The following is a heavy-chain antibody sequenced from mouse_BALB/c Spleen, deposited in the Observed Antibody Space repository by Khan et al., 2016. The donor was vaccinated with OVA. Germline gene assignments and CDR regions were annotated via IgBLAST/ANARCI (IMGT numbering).Heavy chain of an antibody. D-gene: IGHD2-3*01. CDR1: GYSITSDYA. CDR3: ARDGSRYNYAMDY. V-gene: IGHV3-2*02. Sequence: QLEESGPGLVKPSQSLSLTCTVTGYSITSDYAWNWNRQFPGNKLEWMGYISYSGSTNYNPALKSRISITRDTSKNQFFLQLNSVTTEDTATYYCARDGSRYNYAMDYWGQGTSVTVSS. CDR2: ISYSGST. J-gene: IGHJ4*01.